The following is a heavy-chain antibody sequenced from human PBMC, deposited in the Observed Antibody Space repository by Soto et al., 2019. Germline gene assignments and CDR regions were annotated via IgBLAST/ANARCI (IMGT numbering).Heavy chain of an antibody. D-gene: IGHD5-18*01. Sequence: EVQLVESGGGLVKPGGSLRLSCAASGFTFSNAWMNWVRQAPGKGLEWVGRIKSKTDGGTTDYAAPVKGRFTISRDDSKNTLYLQMNSLKPEDTAVYYCTTAQGTAMVTLFDYWGQGTLVTVSS. V-gene: IGHV3-15*07. J-gene: IGHJ4*02. CDR3: TTAQGTAMVTLFDY. CDR1: GFTFSNAW. CDR2: IKSKTDGGTT.